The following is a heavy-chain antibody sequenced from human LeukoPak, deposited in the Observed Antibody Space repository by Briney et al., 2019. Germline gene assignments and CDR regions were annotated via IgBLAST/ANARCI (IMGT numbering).Heavy chain of an antibody. CDR3: ARARLGVVTTKSAFDI. J-gene: IGHJ3*02. CDR2: INAGNGNT. V-gene: IGHV1-3*01. CDR1: GYTFTSYA. Sequence: ASVKVSCKASGYTFTSYAMHWVRQAPGQRLEWMGWINAGNGNTKYSQKFQGRVTITRDTSASTAYMELSSLRSEDTAVYYCARARLGVVTTKSAFDIWGQGTMVTVSS. D-gene: IGHD4-23*01.